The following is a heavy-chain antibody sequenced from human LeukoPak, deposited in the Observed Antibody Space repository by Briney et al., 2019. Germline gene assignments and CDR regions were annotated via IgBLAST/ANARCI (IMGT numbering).Heavy chain of an antibody. CDR3: ARDGELQGDY. CDR2: IYYSGST. J-gene: IGHJ4*02. Sequence: SETLSLTCTVSGGSVSSGSYYWSWIRQPPGKGLEWIGYIYYSGSTNYNPSLKSRVTISVDTSKNQFSLKLSSVTAADTAVYYCARDGELQGDYWGQGTLVTVSS. V-gene: IGHV4-61*01. CDR1: GGSVSSGSYY. D-gene: IGHD1-26*01.